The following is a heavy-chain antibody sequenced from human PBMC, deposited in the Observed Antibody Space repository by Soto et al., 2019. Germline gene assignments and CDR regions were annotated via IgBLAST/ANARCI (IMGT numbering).Heavy chain of an antibody. CDR3: ARVGGYGDYAIDY. D-gene: IGHD4-17*01. CDR1: GFTFSSYA. J-gene: IGHJ4*02. Sequence: GGSLRLSCAASGFTFSSYAMHWVRQAPGKGLEYVSAISSNGGSTYYANSVKGRFTISRDNSKNTLYLQMGSLRAEDMAVYYCARVGGYGDYAIDYWGQGTLVTVSS. V-gene: IGHV3-64*01. CDR2: ISSNGGST.